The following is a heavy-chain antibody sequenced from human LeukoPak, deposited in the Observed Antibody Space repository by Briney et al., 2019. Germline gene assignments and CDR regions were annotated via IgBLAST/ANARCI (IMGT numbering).Heavy chain of an antibody. Sequence: GASVKVSCKASGYTFGSYGVSWVRQAPGQGLEWMAWISPYNGNTNYAQKFQGRVTMTTDTPTSTAYMELRSLRADDTAVYYCARDSASVWPGSSGWSNWFDPWGQGTLVTVSS. J-gene: IGHJ5*02. CDR1: GYTFGSYG. V-gene: IGHV1-18*01. CDR2: ISPYNGNT. CDR3: ARDSASVWPGSSGWSNWFDP. D-gene: IGHD6-19*01.